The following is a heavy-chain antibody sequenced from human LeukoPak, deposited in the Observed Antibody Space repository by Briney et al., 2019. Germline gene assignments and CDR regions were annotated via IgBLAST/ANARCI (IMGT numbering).Heavy chain of an antibody. D-gene: IGHD3-10*01. Sequence: SETLSLTCAVYGGSFSGCYWSWIRQPPGKGLEWIGEINHSGSTNYNPSLKSRVTISVDTSKNQFSLKLSSVTAADTAVYYCARDSGTTGEVKFDPWGQGTLVTVSS. CDR1: GGSFSGCY. CDR3: ARDSGTTGEVKFDP. J-gene: IGHJ5*02. V-gene: IGHV4-34*01. CDR2: INHSGST.